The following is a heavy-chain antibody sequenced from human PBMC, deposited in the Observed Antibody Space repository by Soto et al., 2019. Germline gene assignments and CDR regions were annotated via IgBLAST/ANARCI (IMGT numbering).Heavy chain of an antibody. V-gene: IGHV4-59*01. D-gene: IGHD3-10*01. CDR3: ARVWGGAFDI. J-gene: IGHJ3*02. Sequence: SSETLSLTCTVSGGSISSYYWSWIRQPPGKGLDWIGYIYYSGSTNYNPSLKSRVTISVDTSKNQFSLKLSFVTVADTAVYYCARVWGGAFDIWGQGTMVTVSS. CDR1: GGSISSYY. CDR2: IYYSGST.